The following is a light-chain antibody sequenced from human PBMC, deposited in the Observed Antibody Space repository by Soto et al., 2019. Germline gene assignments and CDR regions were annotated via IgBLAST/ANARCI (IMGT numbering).Light chain of an antibody. CDR2: GAS. Sequence: EIVMTQSPATLSLSPGERATLSCRASESVSNNLAWYQQKAGQAPRLLIYGASTRATGIPARFSGSGSGTEFTLTISSLQSEDFALYYSQQYSIWRTFGQGTKVDIK. CDR3: QQYSIWRT. V-gene: IGKV3-15*01. CDR1: ESVSNN. J-gene: IGKJ1*01.